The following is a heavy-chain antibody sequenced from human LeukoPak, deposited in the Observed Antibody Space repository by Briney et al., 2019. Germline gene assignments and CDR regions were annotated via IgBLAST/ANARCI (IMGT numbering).Heavy chain of an antibody. V-gene: IGHV4-59*08. CDR2: IYYSGST. CDR3: ARLRPDYYDSSGASDY. J-gene: IGHJ4*02. D-gene: IGHD3-22*01. CDR1: GGSISSYY. Sequence: PSETLSLTCTVSGGSISSYYWSWIRQPPGKGLEWIGYIYYSGSTNYNPSLKSRVTISVDTSKNQFSLKLSSVTAADTAVYYCARLRPDYYDSSGASDYWGQGTLVTVSS.